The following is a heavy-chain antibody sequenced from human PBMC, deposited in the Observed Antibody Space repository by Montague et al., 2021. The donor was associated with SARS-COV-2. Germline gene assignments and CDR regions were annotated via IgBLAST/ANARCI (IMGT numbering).Heavy chain of an antibody. V-gene: IGHV3-30*04. J-gene: IGHJ4*03. CDR2: ISSDGSNK. Sequence: SLRLSCAASGFSFTTYSMYWVRQAPGKGLEWLAVISSDGSNKYFADSVRGRFTISRDRSQNTVYLQMNTLRPEDTGVYYCARAGCQDNGWYLGYFDHWGQGTLVTVSS. D-gene: IGHD6-19*01. CDR1: GFSFTTYS. CDR3: ARAGCQDNGWYLGYFDH.